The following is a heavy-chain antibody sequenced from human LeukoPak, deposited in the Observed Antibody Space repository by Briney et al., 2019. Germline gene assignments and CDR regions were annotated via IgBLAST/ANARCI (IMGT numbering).Heavy chain of an antibody. V-gene: IGHV5-51*01. Sequence: KHGESLKISCKGSGYSFTSYWIGWVRQMPGKGLEWMGIIYPGDSDTRYSPSFQGQVTISADKSISTAYLQWSSLKASDTAMYYCARRLGYCSGGSCPADYWGQGTLVTVSS. CDR1: GYSFTSYW. D-gene: IGHD2-15*01. CDR3: ARRLGYCSGGSCPADY. J-gene: IGHJ4*02. CDR2: IYPGDSDT.